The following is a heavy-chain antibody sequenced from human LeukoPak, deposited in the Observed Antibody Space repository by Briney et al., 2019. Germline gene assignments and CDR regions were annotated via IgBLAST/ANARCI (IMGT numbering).Heavy chain of an antibody. V-gene: IGHV4-4*07. CDR3: ARDLGGSYRYYFDY. J-gene: IGHJ4*02. CDR1: GGCISSYY. D-gene: IGHD1-26*01. CDR2: IYTSGST. Sequence: PSETLSLTCTVSGGCISSYYWSWIRQPAGKGLEWIGCIYTSGSTNYNPSLKSRVTMSVDTSKNQFSLKLSSVTAADTAVYYCARDLGGSYRYYFDYWGQGTLVTVSS.